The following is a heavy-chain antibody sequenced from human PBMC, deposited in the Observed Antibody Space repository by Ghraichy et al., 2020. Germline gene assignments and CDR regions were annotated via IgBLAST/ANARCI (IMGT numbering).Heavy chain of an antibody. CDR3: ARAAMGSSWYFFDY. CDR1: GGSFSGYY. CDR2: INHSGST. J-gene: IGHJ4*02. D-gene: IGHD6-13*01. V-gene: IGHV4-34*01. Sequence: SETLSLTCAVYGGSFSGYYWSWIRQPPGKGLEWIGEINHSGSTNYNPSLKSRVTISVDTSKNQFSLKLSSVTAADTAVYYCARAAMGSSWYFFDYWGQGTLVTVSS.